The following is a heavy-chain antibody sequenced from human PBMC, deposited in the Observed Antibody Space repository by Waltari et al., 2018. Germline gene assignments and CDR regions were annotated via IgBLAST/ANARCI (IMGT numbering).Heavy chain of an antibody. CDR2: IHYTGET. D-gene: IGHD2-2*01. CDR1: GYSITSAYW. J-gene: IGHJ4*02. V-gene: IGHV4-38-2*01. CDR3: AGHEGGLPGF. Sequence: QVQLQESGPGLVKPSETLSLTCGVSGYSITSAYWWAWFRQPPGKGLEWIASIHYTGETKSSPSLKSRVTISADKSKNEVSLRLTSVTAADTAVYYCAGHEGGLPGFWGQGTLVTVSS.